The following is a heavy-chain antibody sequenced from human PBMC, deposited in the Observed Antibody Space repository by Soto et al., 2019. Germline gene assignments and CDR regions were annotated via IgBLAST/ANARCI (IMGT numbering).Heavy chain of an antibody. J-gene: IGHJ5*02. D-gene: IGHD3-10*01. CDR1: GGSFSGYY. CDR2: INHSGST. V-gene: IGHV4-34*01. CDR3: ARGGYYGSGTEGIFDP. Sequence: QVQLQQWGAGLLKPSETLSLTCAVYGGSFSGYYWSWIRQPPGKGLEWIGEINHSGSTNYNPSLKSRVTRSVDTSKNQFYLQLSSVTAADTAVYCCARGGYYGSGTEGIFDPWGQGTLVTVSS.